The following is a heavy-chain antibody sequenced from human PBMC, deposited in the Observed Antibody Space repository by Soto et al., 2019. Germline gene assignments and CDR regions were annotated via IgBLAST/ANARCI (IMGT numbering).Heavy chain of an antibody. CDR1: GGTLSNYA. J-gene: IGHJ4*02. CDR3: PRGSTICGVVNFDY. D-gene: IGHD3-3*01. CDR2: VIPIFSIM. V-gene: IGHV1-69*01. Sequence: QVQLVQSGAEVKKPGSSVKVSRKASGGTLSNYAIAWVRLAPGQGLEWVGGVIPIFSIMKYAQKFQDRVTLTADDSTNTDYMELSSLTSEDTAVYYCPRGSTICGVVNFDYWGQGTLVTVSS.